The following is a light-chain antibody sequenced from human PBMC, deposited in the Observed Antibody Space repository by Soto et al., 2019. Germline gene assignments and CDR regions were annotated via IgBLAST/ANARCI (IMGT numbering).Light chain of an antibody. CDR1: QTVSKNY. J-gene: IGKJ5*01. V-gene: IGKV3-20*01. CDR2: AAS. CDR3: QQYAVSPIT. Sequence: EIVLTQSPVTLSLSHGEGATLSCRASQTVSKNYLAWYHQKPGQAPRLLIYAASTRATGIPDRFSGSGSGTDFTLTISRLEPEDFAVFYCQQYAVSPITFGQGTRLEIK.